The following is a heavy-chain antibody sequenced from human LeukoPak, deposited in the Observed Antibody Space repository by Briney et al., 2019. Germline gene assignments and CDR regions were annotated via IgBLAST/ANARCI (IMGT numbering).Heavy chain of an antibody. Sequence: SETLSLTCSVSGGSISSYYWSWIRQPPGKGLEWIGEIHRDGRTRYNPSLKSRVTMSMDYSKNQFSLTVSSVTAADTAIYYCGKTDIYFNPIDYWGPGSLVTVSS. CDR3: GKTDIYFNPIDY. D-gene: IGHD3-9*01. CDR1: GGSISSYY. V-gene: IGHV4-59*12. CDR2: IHRDGRT. J-gene: IGHJ4*02.